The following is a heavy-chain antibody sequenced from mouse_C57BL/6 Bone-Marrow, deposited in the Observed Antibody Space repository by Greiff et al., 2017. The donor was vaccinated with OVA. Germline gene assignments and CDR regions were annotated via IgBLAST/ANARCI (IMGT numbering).Heavy chain of an antibody. Sequence: VQLQQSGPELVKPGASVKISCKASGYAFSSSWMNWVKQRPGKGLEWIGRIYPGDGDTNYNGKFKGKATLTADKSSSTAYMQLSSLTSEDSAVYFCARPDYYGSSWGFAYWGQGTLVTVSA. CDR1: GYAFSSSW. J-gene: IGHJ3*01. CDR2: IYPGDGDT. CDR3: ARPDYYGSSWGFAY. V-gene: IGHV1-82*01. D-gene: IGHD1-1*01.